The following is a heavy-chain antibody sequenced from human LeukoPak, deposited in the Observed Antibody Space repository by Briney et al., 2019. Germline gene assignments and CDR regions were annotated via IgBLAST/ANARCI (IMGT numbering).Heavy chain of an antibody. Sequence: PGGSLRLSCSASGFTFNRFYLHWVRQAPGKGLEFVSHISSNGATTYYADSVKGRFTISRDNSKNTLYLQMNSLRAEDTAVYYCAKGSAWYNPSDYFDYWGQGNLVTVSS. V-gene: IGHV3-64*04. CDR1: GFTFNRFY. CDR3: AKGSAWYNPSDYFDY. J-gene: IGHJ4*02. D-gene: IGHD1-14*01. CDR2: ISSNGATT.